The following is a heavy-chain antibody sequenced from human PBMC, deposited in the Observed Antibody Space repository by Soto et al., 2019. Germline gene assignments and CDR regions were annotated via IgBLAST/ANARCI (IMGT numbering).Heavy chain of an antibody. D-gene: IGHD1-20*01. CDR1: GYTFTGYY. J-gene: IGHJ6*02. V-gene: IGHV1-2*04. Sequence: QVQLVQSGAEVKKPGASVKVSCKASGYTFTGYYMHWVRQAPGQGLEWMGWINPNSGGTNYAQKFQGWVTMTRDTSISTAYMELSRLRSDDTAVYYCAREGADPHNRPGMDVWGQGTTVTVSS. CDR2: INPNSGGT. CDR3: AREGADPHNRPGMDV.